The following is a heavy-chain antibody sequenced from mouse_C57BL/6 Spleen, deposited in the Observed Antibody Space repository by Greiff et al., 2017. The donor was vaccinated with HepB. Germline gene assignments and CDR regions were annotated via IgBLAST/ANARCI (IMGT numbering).Heavy chain of an antibody. CDR2: ISYSGST. D-gene: IGHD2-4*01. CDR3: ARGSYDYDAAWFAY. V-gene: IGHV3-1*01. CDR1: GYSITSGYD. Sequence: DVKLVESGPGMVKPSQSLSLTCTVTGYSITSGYDWHWIRHFPGNKLEWMGYISYSGSTNYNPSLKSRISITHDTSKNHFFLKLNSVTTEDTATYYCARGSYDYDAAWFAYWGQGTLVTVSA. J-gene: IGHJ3*01.